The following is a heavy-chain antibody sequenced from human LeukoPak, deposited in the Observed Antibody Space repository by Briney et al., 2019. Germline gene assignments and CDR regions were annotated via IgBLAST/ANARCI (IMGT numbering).Heavy chain of an antibody. J-gene: IGHJ4*02. CDR1: GYTFTGYY. CDR2: INPNSGGT. CDR3: ARGLWYGDYPIDY. Sequence: ASVKVSCKASGYTFTGYYMRWVRQAPGQGLEWMGWINPNSGGTNYAQKFQGRVTMTRDTSISTAYMELSRLRSDDTAVYYCARGLWYGDYPIDYWGQGTLVTVSS. D-gene: IGHD4-17*01. V-gene: IGHV1-2*02.